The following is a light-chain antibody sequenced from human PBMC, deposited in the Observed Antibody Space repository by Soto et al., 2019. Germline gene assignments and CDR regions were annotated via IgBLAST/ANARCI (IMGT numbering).Light chain of an antibody. J-gene: IGKJ3*01. CDR2: GAS. Sequence: EIVLTQSPGTLSLSPGERATLSCRASQSVSSSYLAWYQQKPGQAPRLLIYGASSRATGIPDRFSGSGSGTVFPLTISRLEPEDFAVYYCQQYGSSHLTFGPGTKVDIK. V-gene: IGKV3-20*01. CDR3: QQYGSSHLT. CDR1: QSVSSSY.